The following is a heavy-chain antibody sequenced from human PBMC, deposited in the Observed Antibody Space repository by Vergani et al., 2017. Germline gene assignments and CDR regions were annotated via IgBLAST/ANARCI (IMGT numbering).Heavy chain of an antibody. V-gene: IGHV3-21*01. CDR2: ISSSSSYI. D-gene: IGHD3-3*01. CDR1: GFTFSSYS. Sequence: EVQLVESGGGLVKPGGSLRLSCAASGFTFSSYSMNWVRQAPGKGLEWVSSISSSSSYIYYADSVKGRFTISRDNAKNSLYLQMNSLRADDTAVYYCARDYYDFWSGYYTDYYYYYMDVWGKGTTVTVSS. J-gene: IGHJ6*03. CDR3: ARDYYDFWSGYYTDYYYYYMDV.